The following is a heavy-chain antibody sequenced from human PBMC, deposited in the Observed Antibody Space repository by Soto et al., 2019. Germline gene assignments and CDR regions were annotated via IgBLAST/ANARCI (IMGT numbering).Heavy chain of an antibody. J-gene: IGHJ4*02. CDR3: ARDGSDPSFDY. V-gene: IGHV4-34*01. Sequence: QVQLQQWGAGLLKPSETLSLTCAVYGGSFSGYYWSWIRQPPGKGLEWIGEINHSRSTNYNPSLKSRVTISVDTSKNQFSLKLSSVTAADTAVYYCARDGSDPSFDYWGQGTPVTVSS. CDR1: GGSFSGYY. CDR2: INHSRST. D-gene: IGHD5-12*01.